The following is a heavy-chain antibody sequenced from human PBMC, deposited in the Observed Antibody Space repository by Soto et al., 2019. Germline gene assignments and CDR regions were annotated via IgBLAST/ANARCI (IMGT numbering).Heavy chain of an antibody. CDR1: GYTFTGYY. J-gene: IGHJ4*02. V-gene: IGHV1-2*02. CDR3: VSPWNY. D-gene: IGHD1-1*01. Sequence: QVQLVQSGAEVKKPGASVKVSCKASGYTFTGYYMHWVRQAPGQGLEWMGWINPNNGDTKYAQKFRGRVTMTRATSISTAYMELSGLRSDDTAVYYCVSPWNYWGQGTLVTVSS. CDR2: INPNNGDT.